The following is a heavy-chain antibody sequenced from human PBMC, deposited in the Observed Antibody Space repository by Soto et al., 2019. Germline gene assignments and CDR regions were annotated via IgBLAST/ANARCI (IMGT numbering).Heavy chain of an antibody. CDR2: ISSTSATM. J-gene: IGHJ6*02. Sequence: GESLRLSCTVSGFSFSSYAMNWVRQAQGKVPEWVSYISSTSATMNYVDTVKSRFATSRDNAKNSVYLQMTSLRAEDSAIYYCATAAGIMTRGFHGMDVWGQGTTVTVSS. V-gene: IGHV3-48*03. CDR1: GFSFSSYA. CDR3: ATAAGIMTRGFHGMDV. D-gene: IGHD3-10*01.